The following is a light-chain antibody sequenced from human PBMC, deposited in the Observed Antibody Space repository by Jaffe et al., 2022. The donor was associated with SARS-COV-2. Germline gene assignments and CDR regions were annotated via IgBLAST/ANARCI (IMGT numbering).Light chain of an antibody. CDR2: WAS. V-gene: IGKV4-1*01. Sequence: DIVMTQSPDSLAVSLGERATINCKSSQSLLYRSNNKNYLAWYQQKPGQPPKLLIYWASTRESGVPDRFSGSGSGTDFTLTISGLQAEDVAVYYCQQYDSSPITFGQGTRLEIK. J-gene: IGKJ5*01. CDR3: QQYDSSPIT. CDR1: QSLLYRSNNKNY.